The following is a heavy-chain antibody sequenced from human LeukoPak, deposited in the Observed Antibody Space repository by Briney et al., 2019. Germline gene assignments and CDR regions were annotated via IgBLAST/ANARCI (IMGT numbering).Heavy chain of an antibody. CDR1: GGTFSSYA. J-gene: IGHJ4*02. CDR3: ASGDSSGYYAPFDY. Sequence: SVKVSCKASGGTFSSYAISWVRQAPGQGLEWMGGIIPIFGTANYAQKFQGRVTITADESTSTAYMELSSLRSEDTAVYYCASGDSSGYYAPFDYWGQGTLLTVSS. CDR2: IIPIFGTA. V-gene: IGHV1-69*13. D-gene: IGHD3-22*01.